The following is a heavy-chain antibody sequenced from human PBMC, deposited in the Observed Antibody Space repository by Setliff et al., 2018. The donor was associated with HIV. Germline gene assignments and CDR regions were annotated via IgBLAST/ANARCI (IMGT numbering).Heavy chain of an antibody. CDR1: GFTFGSYV. CDR3: AKDVYYNFWSGYYLNSYYYYYGMDV. CDR2: VSAGGVTS. V-gene: IGHV3-23*01. J-gene: IGHJ6*02. D-gene: IGHD3-3*01. Sequence: GGSLKPSGAASGFTFGSYVLGWVRKAPGKGLEWVSSVSAGGVTSNYADSVKGRFTISRDNSKNTLYLQMNSLRAEDTAVYYCAKDVYYNFWSGYYLNSYYYYYGMDVWGQGTTVTVSS.